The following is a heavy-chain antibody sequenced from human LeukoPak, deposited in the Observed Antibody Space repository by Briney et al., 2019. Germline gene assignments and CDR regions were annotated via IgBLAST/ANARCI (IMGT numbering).Heavy chain of an antibody. CDR2: VYENDIS. CDR1: GASIRRYF. D-gene: IGHD5-12*01. J-gene: IGHJ3*02. V-gene: IGHV4-59*01. CDR3: VRGLVLATDDAFDI. Sequence: SETLSLTCSVSGASIRRYFWSWIRQSPGKGLEWIGHVYENDISNFNPSLESRVTILVDRSKSQLSLKLRSVTDADTDVYYCVRGLVLATDDAFDIWGPGTMVTVSS.